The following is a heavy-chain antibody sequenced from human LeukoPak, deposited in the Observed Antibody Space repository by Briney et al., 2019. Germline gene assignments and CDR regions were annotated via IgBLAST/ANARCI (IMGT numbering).Heavy chain of an antibody. Sequence: GGSLRLSCAASGFTFSSYSMNWVRQAPGKGLEWVSSISSSSSYIYYADSVKGRFTISRDNAKNSLYLQMNSLRAEDTAVYYCARDEEGNSYFDYWGQGTLVTVSS. V-gene: IGHV3-21*01. D-gene: IGHD2/OR15-2a*01. J-gene: IGHJ4*02. CDR1: GFTFSSYS. CDR3: ARDEEGNSYFDY. CDR2: ISSSSSYI.